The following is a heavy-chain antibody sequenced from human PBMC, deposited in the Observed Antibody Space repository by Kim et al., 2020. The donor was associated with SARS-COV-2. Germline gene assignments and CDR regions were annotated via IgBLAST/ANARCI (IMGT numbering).Heavy chain of an antibody. D-gene: IGHD3-10*01. CDR2: VYYNGFT. CDR3: ARGGWYYGSGSRNFDY. J-gene: IGHJ4*02. V-gene: IGHV4-59*13. CDR1: GGSINNNY. Sequence: SETLSLTCTVSGGSINNNYWNWLRQPPGRGLEWIGYVYYNGFTLYNPPLKSRATISVDTSKNPFSLKMNSLTTADTAVYYCARGGWYYGSGSRNFDYWGRGTLVTVSS.